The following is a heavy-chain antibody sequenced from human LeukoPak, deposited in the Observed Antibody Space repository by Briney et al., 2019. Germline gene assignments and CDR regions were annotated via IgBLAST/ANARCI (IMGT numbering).Heavy chain of an antibody. Sequence: PGRSLRLSCAASGFAFSSYAMQWVRASPDEGGEWEADISYDGSNKYYADSEKGRLTISRDNYKNTLYLQKNSVRAGDTGVYYCARDRGIVGATIVYWGERTLVTVSS. D-gene: IGHD1-26*01. CDR2: ISYDGSNK. J-gene: IGHJ4*02. CDR3: ARDRGIVGATIVY. V-gene: IGHV3-30-3*01. CDR1: GFAFSSYA.